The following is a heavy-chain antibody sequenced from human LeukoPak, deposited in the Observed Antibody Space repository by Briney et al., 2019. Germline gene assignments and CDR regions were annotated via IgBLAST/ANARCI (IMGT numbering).Heavy chain of an antibody. CDR2: IIPIFGTA. CDR1: GGTFSSYA. V-gene: IGHV1-69*13. D-gene: IGHD5-18*01. J-gene: IGHJ3*02. Sequence: SVTVSCTASGGTFSSYAISWVRQAPGQGLEWMGGIIPIFGTANYAQKFQGRVTITADESTSTAYMELSSLRSEDTAVYYCARDRRIQLTGVVDAFDIWGQGTMVTVSS. CDR3: ARDRRIQLTGVVDAFDI.